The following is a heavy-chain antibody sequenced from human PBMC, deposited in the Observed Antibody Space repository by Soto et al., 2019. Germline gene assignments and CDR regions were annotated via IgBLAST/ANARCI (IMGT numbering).Heavy chain of an antibody. Sequence: KTSETLSLTCIVSGESISSSSYYWGWIRQPPGKGLEWIGSIYYSGRTYYNPSFKSRVTISIDTSKNQFSLKLSSVTAADTAVYYYAREGGGIAVAGTTFSNDYWGQGTLVTVSS. CDR2: IYYSGRT. CDR3: AREGGGIAVAGTTFSNDY. J-gene: IGHJ4*02. D-gene: IGHD6-19*01. V-gene: IGHV4-39*02. CDR1: GESISSSSYY.